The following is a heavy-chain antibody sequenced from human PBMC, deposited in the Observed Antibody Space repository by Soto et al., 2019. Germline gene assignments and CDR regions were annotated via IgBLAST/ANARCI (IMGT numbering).Heavy chain of an antibody. CDR3: ATKACNWGYLDAFDI. CDR2: IYYSGST. V-gene: IGHV4-59*01. J-gene: IGHJ3*02. D-gene: IGHD7-27*01. CDR1: GGSISSYY. Sequence: SETLSLTCTVSGGSISSYYWSWIRQPPGKGLEWIGYIYYSGSTNYNPSLKSRVTISVDTSKNHFSLKLSSVTAADTAVYYCATKACNWGYLDAFDIWGQGTMVTVSS.